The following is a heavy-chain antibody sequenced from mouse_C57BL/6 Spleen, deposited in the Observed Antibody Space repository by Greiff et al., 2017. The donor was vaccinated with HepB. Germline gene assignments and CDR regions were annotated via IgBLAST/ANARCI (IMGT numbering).Heavy chain of an antibody. J-gene: IGHJ4*01. V-gene: IGHV1-39*01. CDR3: ASNFYGSRDYAMDY. CDR2: INPNYGTT. Sequence: EVQVVESGPELVKPGASVKISCKASGYSFTDYNMNWVKQSNGKSLEWIGVINPNYGTTSYNQKFKGKAKLTVDQSSSTAYMQLNSLTSADSAVYYCASNFYGSRDYAMDYWGQGTSATVSS. D-gene: IGHD1-1*01. CDR1: GYSFTDYN.